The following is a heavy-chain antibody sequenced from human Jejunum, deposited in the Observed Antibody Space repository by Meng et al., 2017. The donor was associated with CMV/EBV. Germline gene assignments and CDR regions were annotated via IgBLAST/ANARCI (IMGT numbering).Heavy chain of an antibody. CDR3: ARGGITVFGVVIIDYYGMDV. V-gene: IGHV3-7*01. J-gene: IGHJ6*02. CDR2: INQDGSEK. CDR1: YW. D-gene: IGHD3-3*01. Sequence: YWMTWVRQAPGKGLDWVANINQDGSEKYYVESVRGRSTISRDNAKNSLYLQMSSLRAEDTAVYFCARGGITVFGVVIIDYYGMDVWGQGTTVTVSS.